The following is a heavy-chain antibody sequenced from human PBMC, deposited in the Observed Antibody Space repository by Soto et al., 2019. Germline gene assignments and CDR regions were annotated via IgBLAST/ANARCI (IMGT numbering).Heavy chain of an antibody. CDR1: GGSITSSGYS. Sequence: PSETLSLTCAVSGGSITSSGYSWTWIRQPPGKGLEWIGYIYHTGTTYYNPSLKGRLTISLDRSKNHFSLKLTSVTAADTAVYFCAREIPMIRGAGGMDVWGQGTTVTVSS. CDR3: AREIPMIRGAGGMDV. D-gene: IGHD3-10*01. CDR2: IYHTGTT. V-gene: IGHV4-30-2*01. J-gene: IGHJ6*02.